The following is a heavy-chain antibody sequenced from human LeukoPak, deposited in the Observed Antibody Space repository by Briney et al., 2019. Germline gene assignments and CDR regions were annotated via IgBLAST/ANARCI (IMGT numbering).Heavy chain of an antibody. CDR2: MSNSGST. CDR3: ARNSSDWSFDY. D-gene: IGHD6-19*01. CDR1: GGSISTYY. J-gene: IGHJ4*02. Sequence: TSETLSLTCTVSGGSISTYYWSWIRQPPGKGLEWIAYMSNSGSTYYNPSLKSRVTMSEDASKNQFSLKLSSVTAADTAVFFCARNSSDWSFDYWGQGTLVTVSS. V-gene: IGHV4-59*12.